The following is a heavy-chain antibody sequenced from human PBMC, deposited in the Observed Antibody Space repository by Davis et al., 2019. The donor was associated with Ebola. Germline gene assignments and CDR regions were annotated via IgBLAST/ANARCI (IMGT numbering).Heavy chain of an antibody. Sequence: PGGSLRLSCAASGFMFSSYSMNWVRQAPGKGLEWVSHISSTGSSIFYADSVKGRFTISRDNSKNTLYLQMNSLRAEDTAVYYCAKSVRLMVYAILNYYYGMDVWGQGTTVTVSS. CDR3: AKSVRLMVYAILNYYYGMDV. D-gene: IGHD2-8*01. CDR1: GFMFSSYS. CDR2: ISSTGSSI. J-gene: IGHJ6*02. V-gene: IGHV3-48*01.